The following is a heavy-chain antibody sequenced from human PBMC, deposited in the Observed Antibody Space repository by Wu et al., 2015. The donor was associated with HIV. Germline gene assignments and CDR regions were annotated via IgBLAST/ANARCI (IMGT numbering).Heavy chain of an antibody. CDR2: INPNSGGT. J-gene: IGHJ6*02. D-gene: IGHD4-17*01. Sequence: QVQLVQSGAEVKKPGASVKVSCKASGYTFTGYYMHWVRQAPGQGLEWMGWINPNSGGTNYAQKFQGRVTMTRDTSISTAYMELSRLRSDDTAVYYCARGLEVTTPTNYYYYGMDVWGQGTTVTVSS. CDR3: ARGLEVTTPTNYYYYGMDV. CDR1: GYTFTGYY. V-gene: IGHV1-2*02.